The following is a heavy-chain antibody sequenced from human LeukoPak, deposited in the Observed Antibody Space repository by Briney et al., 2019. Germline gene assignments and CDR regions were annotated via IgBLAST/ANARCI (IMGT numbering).Heavy chain of an antibody. Sequence: GGSLRLSCAASGFTFDDYGMSWVRQVPGRGLEWICGINWNSGVTGYADSVKGRFTISRDNSNNTMHLQMNSVRPEDTAVYFCARNYYHSSAPGSWFDPWGQGTLVTVSS. V-gene: IGHV3-20*04. CDR3: ARNYYHSSAPGSWFDP. D-gene: IGHD3-22*01. J-gene: IGHJ5*02. CDR2: INWNSGVT. CDR1: GFTFDDYG.